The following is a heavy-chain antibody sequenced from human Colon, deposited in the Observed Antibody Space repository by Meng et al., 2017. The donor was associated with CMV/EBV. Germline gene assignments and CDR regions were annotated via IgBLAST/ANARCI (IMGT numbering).Heavy chain of an antibody. CDR1: GYTLNNYG. Sequence: SGYTLNNYGITWVRQAPGQGLEWVGWISGYNGNTHNAQKVQGRVTMTIDISASTAYMELGSLRSDDTAIYYCAQNKRDAYNAYYFDYWGQGTLVTVSS. J-gene: IGHJ4*02. CDR2: ISGYNGNT. D-gene: IGHD5-24*01. CDR3: AQNKRDAYNAYYFDY. V-gene: IGHV1-18*01.